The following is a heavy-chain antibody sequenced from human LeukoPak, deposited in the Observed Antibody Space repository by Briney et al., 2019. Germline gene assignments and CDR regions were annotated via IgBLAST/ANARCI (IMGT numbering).Heavy chain of an antibody. CDR1: GYTFTSYD. D-gene: IGHD4-23*01. CDR2: IIPILGIA. J-gene: IGHJ4*02. Sequence: ASVKVSCKASGYTFTSYDINWVRQAPGQGLEWMGRIIPILGIANYAQKFQGRVTITADKSTSTAYMELSSLRSEDTAVYYCARVGNSVNNYWGQGTLVTVSS. CDR3: ARVGNSVNNY. V-gene: IGHV1-69*04.